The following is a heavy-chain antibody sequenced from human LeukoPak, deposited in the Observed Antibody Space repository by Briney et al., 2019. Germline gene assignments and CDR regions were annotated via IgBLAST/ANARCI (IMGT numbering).Heavy chain of an antibody. Sequence: TLSLTCSVSGGSTGGGDYSISSGGYYWSWVRQPPGKGLEWIGHIHQRGSTYYNPSLKSRVTISVDRPKNQVSLKLIAMTAADTAVYYCARIHFQFYYMDVWGKGTTVTVSS. CDR2: IHQRGST. D-gene: IGHD2/OR15-2a*01. V-gene: IGHV4-30-2*01. CDR3: ARIHFQFYYMDV. J-gene: IGHJ6*03. CDR1: GGSTGGGDYSISSGGYY.